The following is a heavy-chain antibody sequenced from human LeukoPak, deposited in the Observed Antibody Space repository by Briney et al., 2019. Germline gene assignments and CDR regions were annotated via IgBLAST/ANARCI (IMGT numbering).Heavy chain of an antibody. CDR3: TTELNARGNYYDSSGFISTIDY. V-gene: IGHV3-15*01. J-gene: IGHJ4*02. D-gene: IGHD3-22*01. CDR2: IQSKTDGGTT. Sequence: GGSLRLSCAASGFTFSNAWMSWVRQAPGKGLEWVGRIQSKTDGGTTEYAAPVKGRFTISRDDSKNTLYLQMNSLKTGETAVYYCTTELNARGNYYDSSGFISTIDYWGQGTLVTVSS. CDR1: GFTFSNAW.